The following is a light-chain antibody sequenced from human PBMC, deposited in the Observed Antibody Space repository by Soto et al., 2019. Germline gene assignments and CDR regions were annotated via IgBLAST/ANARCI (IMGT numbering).Light chain of an antibody. Sequence: EVVLTQSPGTLSLSPGEGATLSCKASQRVSSSYLAWYQQKPGQAPRLLIYGASSRASGIPDRFRGSGSGTDFMITISRLEPEDFAVYFCQQYGSSPFTFGGGTKVEI. CDR2: GAS. CDR3: QQYGSSPFT. V-gene: IGKV3-20*01. CDR1: QRVSSSY. J-gene: IGKJ4*01.